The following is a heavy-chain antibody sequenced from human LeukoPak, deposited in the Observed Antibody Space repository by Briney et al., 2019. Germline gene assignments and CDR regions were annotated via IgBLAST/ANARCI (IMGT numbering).Heavy chain of an antibody. CDR1: GGSFSGYY. CDR2: VYHSGST. V-gene: IGHV4-34*01. CDR3: ARDLGSGGGSGSYYGPDAFDI. Sequence: SETLSLTCAVYGGSFSGYYWSWIRQPPGKGLEWIGNVYHSGSTYYNPSLKSRVTISVDRSKNQFSLKLSSVTAADTAVYYCARDLGSGGGSGSYYGPDAFDIWGQGTMVTVSS. D-gene: IGHD1-26*01. J-gene: IGHJ3*02.